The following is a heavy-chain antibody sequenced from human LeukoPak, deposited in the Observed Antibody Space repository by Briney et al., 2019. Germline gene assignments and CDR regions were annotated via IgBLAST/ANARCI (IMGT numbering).Heavy chain of an antibody. J-gene: IGHJ6*02. V-gene: IGHV1-69*02. D-gene: IGHD2-21*02. CDR1: GGTFSSYT. Sequence: EASVKVSCKASGGTFSSYTISWVRQAPGQGLEWMGSIIPILGIANYAQKFQGRVTITADKSTSTAYMELSSLRSEDTAVYYCARGEVVVVTAIRYYYYGMDVWGQGTTVTVSS. CDR2: IIPILGIA. CDR3: ARGEVVVVTAIRYYYYGMDV.